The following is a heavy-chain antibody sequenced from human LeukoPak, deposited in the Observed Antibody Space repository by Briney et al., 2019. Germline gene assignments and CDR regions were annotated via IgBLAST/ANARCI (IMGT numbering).Heavy chain of an antibody. CDR1: GFTFSSYG. CDR2: ISGSGGST. D-gene: IGHD5-24*01. Sequence: RASLTLSCAASGFTFSSYGMSWVRQAPGKGLEWVSTISGSGGSTYYADSVKGRFTISRDNSKNTLYLQMNSLRAEDTAVYYCAKSGYNRFDYWGQGTLVTVSS. J-gene: IGHJ4*02. V-gene: IGHV3-23*01. CDR3: AKSGYNRFDY.